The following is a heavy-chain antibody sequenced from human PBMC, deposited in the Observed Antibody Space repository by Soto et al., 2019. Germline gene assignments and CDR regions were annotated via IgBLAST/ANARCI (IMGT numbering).Heavy chain of an antibody. Sequence: EVQLLESGGGLVQPEGSLRLSCAASGFTFSSYAMGWVRQGPGKGLEWVAVVSIGGSTHYADSVRGRFTISRYNSKNTLSLQMKSLTAEDTAGYFCAKRRGAGGHFDCGGQGALVTVSS. CDR2: VSIGGST. D-gene: IGHD2-15*01. J-gene: IGHJ4*02. CDR3: AKRRGAGGHFDC. V-gene: IGHV3-23*01. CDR1: GFTFSSYA.